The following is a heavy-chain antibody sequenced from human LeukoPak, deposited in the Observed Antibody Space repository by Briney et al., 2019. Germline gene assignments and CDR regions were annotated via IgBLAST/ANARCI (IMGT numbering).Heavy chain of an antibody. V-gene: IGHV3-23*01. J-gene: IGHJ4*02. CDR1: GFTISSYA. Sequence: GGSLRLSCAASGFTISSYAMNWVRQAPGKGLEWVSGISGSGAGTNYADSVKGRFTISRDNSKNTLYLQMNSLRAEDTAVYYCAKAYCSITICYWNYWGQGTLVTVSS. CDR2: ISGSGAGT. D-gene: IGHD2-2*01. CDR3: AKAYCSITICYWNY.